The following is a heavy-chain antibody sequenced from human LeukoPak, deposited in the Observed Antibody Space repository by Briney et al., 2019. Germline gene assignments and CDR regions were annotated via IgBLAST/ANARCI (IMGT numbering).Heavy chain of an antibody. Sequence: PGGSLRLSCAASGFAFSEFWMSWVRQAPGKGLEWVANIKDDRSGKNYVDSVKGRFTISRDNAKNSMYLQMNNMRDEDTALYYCARGGSFVHNRRFDYWGQGALVTVSS. CDR3: ARGGSFVHNRRFDY. V-gene: IGHV3-7*01. CDR1: GFAFSEFW. CDR2: IKDDRSGK. J-gene: IGHJ4*02. D-gene: IGHD6-13*01.